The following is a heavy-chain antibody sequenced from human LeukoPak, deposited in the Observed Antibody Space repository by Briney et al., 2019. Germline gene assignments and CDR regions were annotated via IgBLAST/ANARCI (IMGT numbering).Heavy chain of an antibody. CDR1: GGSLTTTSYS. CDR2: ISSSSSYI. V-gene: IGHV3-21*01. D-gene: IGHD3-10*01. J-gene: IGHJ6*02. Sequence: ETLSLTCTVSGGSLTTTSYSWGWIRQPPGKGLEWVSSISSSSSYIYYADSVKGRFTISRDNAKNSLYLQMNSLRVEDTAVYYCARDPGGSGYYGMDVWGQGTTVTVSS. CDR3: ARDPGGSGYYGMDV.